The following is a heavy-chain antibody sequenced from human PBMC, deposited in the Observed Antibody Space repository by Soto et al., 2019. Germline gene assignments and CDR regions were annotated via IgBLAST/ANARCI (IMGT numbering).Heavy chain of an antibody. CDR1: GGSFSGYY. V-gene: IGHV4-34*01. J-gene: IGHJ6*03. CDR2: INHSGST. Sequence: SETLSLTCAVYGGSFSGYYWSWIRQPPGKGLEWIGEINHSGSTNYNPSLKSRVTISVDTSKNQFSLKLSSVTAADTAVYYCAREGRNYYGSGSYLPYYYYYMDVWGKGTTVTVSS. D-gene: IGHD3-10*01. CDR3: AREGRNYYGSGSYLPYYYYYMDV.